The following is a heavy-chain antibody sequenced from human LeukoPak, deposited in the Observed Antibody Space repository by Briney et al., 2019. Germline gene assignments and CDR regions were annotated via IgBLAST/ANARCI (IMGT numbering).Heavy chain of an antibody. CDR2: INWNGGST. V-gene: IGHV3-20*04. D-gene: IGHD4-23*01. CDR3: ARRSAVVTPYDAFDI. CDR1: GFTFDDYG. Sequence: GGSLRLSCAASGFTFDDYGMSWVRQAPGKGLEWVSGINWNGGSTGYADSVKGRFTISRDNAKNSLYLQMNSLRAEDTALYYCARRSAVVTPYDAFDIWGQGTMVTVSS. J-gene: IGHJ3*02.